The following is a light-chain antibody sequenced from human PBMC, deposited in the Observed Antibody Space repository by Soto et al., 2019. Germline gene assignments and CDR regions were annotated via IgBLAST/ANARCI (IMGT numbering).Light chain of an antibody. Sequence: VLMTQSPATLSLSPGERATLSCWASETVATNLAWYQQKPGQAPRLLIYAASTRAAGISDRFSGSGSGTEFTLTISSLRSEDSAIYYCQQYFEWPPMTFGQGTKVDIK. CDR1: ETVATN. J-gene: IGKJ1*01. CDR2: AAS. V-gene: IGKV3-15*01. CDR3: QQYFEWPPMT.